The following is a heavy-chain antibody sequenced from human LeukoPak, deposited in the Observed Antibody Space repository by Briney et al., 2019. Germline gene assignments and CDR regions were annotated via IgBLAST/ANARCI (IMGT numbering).Heavy chain of an antibody. V-gene: IGHV4-39*01. CDR1: GDSISSSNYY. D-gene: IGHD3-10*01. CDR2: IYYSGTT. Sequence: SETLSLPCTVSGDSISSSNYYWGWIRQPPGKGLEWHGTIYYSGTTYYNPSLESQLTNSEDPSQTQFAHELRDGPAPDTALYFCARQISDYYYYYRDVWGKGTTVTVS. J-gene: IGHJ6*03. CDR3: ARQISDYYYYYRDV.